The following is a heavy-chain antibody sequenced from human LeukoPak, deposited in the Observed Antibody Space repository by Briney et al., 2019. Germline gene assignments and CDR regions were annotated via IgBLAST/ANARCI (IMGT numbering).Heavy chain of an antibody. J-gene: IGHJ6*02. CDR2: ISSSSYI. CDR1: GFTFSSYS. Sequence: GGSLRLSCAASGFTFSSYSMNWVRQAPGKGLEWVSSISSSSYIYYADSVKGRFTISRDNAKNSLYLQMNSLRAEDTAVYYCARDPNDYYDILTGYYPALPYYYYGMDVWGQGTTVTVSS. CDR3: ARDPNDYYDILTGYYPALPYYYYGMDV. V-gene: IGHV3-21*01. D-gene: IGHD3-9*01.